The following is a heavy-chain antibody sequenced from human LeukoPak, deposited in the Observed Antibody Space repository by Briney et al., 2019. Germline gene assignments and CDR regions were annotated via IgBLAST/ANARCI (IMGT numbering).Heavy chain of an antibody. CDR3: VRDYTVTHGFDY. Sequence: PGGSLRLSCAASGFTVSSNYMSWVRQAPGKGLEWVSVIYSGGSTYYADSVKGRFTISRDNSKNTLYLQMNSLSAEDTAVYYCVRDYTVTHGFDYWGQGTLVTVSS. J-gene: IGHJ4*02. CDR2: IYSGGST. D-gene: IGHD4-17*01. V-gene: IGHV3-53*01. CDR1: GFTVSSNY.